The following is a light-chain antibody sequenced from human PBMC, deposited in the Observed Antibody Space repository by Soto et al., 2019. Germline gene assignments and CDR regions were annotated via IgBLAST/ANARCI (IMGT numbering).Light chain of an antibody. V-gene: IGKV1-6*01. CDR1: QGIRNE. CDR2: AAS. Sequence: AIQMTQSPSSLSAAVGDRVTITCRASQGIRNELGWYQQKPGKAPNLLIYAASSLHTGVPSRFSGSGSGSYFTLTSSGLQPDDFATYYCLQDYYYPRTFGRGTKVEVK. J-gene: IGKJ1*01. CDR3: LQDYYYPRT.